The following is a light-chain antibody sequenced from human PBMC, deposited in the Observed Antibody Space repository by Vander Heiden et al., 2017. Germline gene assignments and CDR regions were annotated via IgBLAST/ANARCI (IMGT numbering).Light chain of an antibody. CDR1: QSVSSKY. CDR2: GAS. CDR3: QQYGRSPPWT. J-gene: IGKJ1*01. V-gene: IGKV3-20*01. Sequence: DIVLTHSPVSLSLSPGESATLSCRASQSVSSKYLAWYQQKPGQAPRLLIYGASRRATGIPDRFSGSGSGTDFTLTINRLEPEDFAVYYCQQYGRSPPWTFGQGTKVESK.